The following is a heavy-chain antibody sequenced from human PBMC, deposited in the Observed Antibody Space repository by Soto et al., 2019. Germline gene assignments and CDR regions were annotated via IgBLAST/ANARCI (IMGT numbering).Heavy chain of an antibody. CDR3: ARTSSIAASYYFDY. CDR1: GFSLSNARMG. J-gene: IGHJ4*02. CDR2: IFSNDEK. V-gene: IGHV2-26*01. Sequence: QVTLKESGPVLVKPTETLTLTCTVSGFSLSNARMGVSWIRQPPGKALEWLAHIFSNDEKSYSTSLKTRLTTXKXTXXSQVVLTMTNMDPVDTATYYCARTSSIAASYYFDYWGQGTLVTVSS. D-gene: IGHD6-6*01.